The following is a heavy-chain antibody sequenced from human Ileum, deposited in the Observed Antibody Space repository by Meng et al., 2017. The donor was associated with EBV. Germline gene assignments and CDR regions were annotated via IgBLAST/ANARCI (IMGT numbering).Heavy chain of an antibody. J-gene: IGHJ4*02. CDR3: ARDGYSSGSD. D-gene: IGHD6-19*01. CDR1: GGSGSSGGNY. Sequence: QVQLQEAGPGLVKPSEALSLSCSGYGGSGSSGGNYWSWIRQPPGKGLEWIGYIYNSGSTNYNPSLKSRVTISVDTSKNQFSLKLSSVTAADTAVYYCARDGYSSGSDWGQGTLVTVSS. V-gene: IGHV4-61*08. CDR2: IYNSGST.